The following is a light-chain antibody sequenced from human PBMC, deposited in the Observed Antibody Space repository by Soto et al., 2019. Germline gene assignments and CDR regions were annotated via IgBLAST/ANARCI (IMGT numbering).Light chain of an antibody. J-gene: IGKJ1*01. CDR3: QQSFSTPRT. CDR2: GAS. CDR1: QTISTY. Sequence: DIQITQSPSPLSASVGDRVTITCRASQTISTYLNWYQQKPGKAPKLLIYGASSLQSGVPSRFSGSGSWTDFTLTISSLQPEDFGTYYCQQSFSTPRTFGQGTKVDI. V-gene: IGKV1-39*01.